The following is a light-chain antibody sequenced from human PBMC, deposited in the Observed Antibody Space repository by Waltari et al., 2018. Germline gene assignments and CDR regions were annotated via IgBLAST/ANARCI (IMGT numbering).Light chain of an antibody. J-gene: IGLJ3*02. CDR3: QTWGSGIQV. Sequence: QPVLTQSPSASASLGASVKLTCTLSSEHSSYVIAWHQQQPEKGPRYLRKVHTDCSHIKGGGIPDRFSGSSSGAERSLIISSLQSEDEADYYCQTWGSGIQVFGGGTKLTVL. CDR1: SEHSSYV. V-gene: IGLV4-69*01. CDR2: VHTDCSH.